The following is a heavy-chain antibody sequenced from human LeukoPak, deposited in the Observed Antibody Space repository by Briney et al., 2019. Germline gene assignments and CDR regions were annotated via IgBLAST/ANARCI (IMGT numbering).Heavy chain of an antibody. D-gene: IGHD6-19*01. J-gene: IGHJ5*02. Sequence: SQTLSLTCTVSGGSISSGGYYWSWIRQHPGKGLEWIGYIYYSGSTYYNPSLKSRVTISVDTSKNQFSLKLSSVTAADTAVYYCAKGHRYSSGWYWSHWFDPWGQGTLVTVSS. V-gene: IGHV4-31*03. CDR3: AKGHRYSSGWYWSHWFDP. CDR2: IYYSGST. CDR1: GGSISSGGYY.